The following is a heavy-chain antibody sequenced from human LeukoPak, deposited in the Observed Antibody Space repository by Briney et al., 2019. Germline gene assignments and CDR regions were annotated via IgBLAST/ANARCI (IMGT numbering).Heavy chain of an antibody. Sequence: GGSLRLSCAASGFTFSSYAMHWVRQAPGKGLEWVAVISYDGSNKYYADSVKGRFTISRDNSKNTLYLQMNSLRAEDTAVYYCAKVVGLRLGELSLVDYWGQGTLVTVSS. CDR1: GFTFSSYA. CDR2: ISYDGSNK. D-gene: IGHD3-16*02. V-gene: IGHV3-30*04. CDR3: AKVVGLRLGELSLVDY. J-gene: IGHJ4*02.